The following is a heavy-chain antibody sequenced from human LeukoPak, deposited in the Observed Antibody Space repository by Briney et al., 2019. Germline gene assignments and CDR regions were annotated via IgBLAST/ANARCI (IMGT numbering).Heavy chain of an antibody. Sequence: GGSLRLSCAASGFIVSSNYMSWVRQAPGKGLDWVSVIYIGGTTYYADSVKGRFTISRDNTKKTLYPQMNRLRAEHTAVYYSARSENWNYVWDWFDPWGEGTLVTVSS. V-gene: IGHV3-53*01. CDR1: GFIVSSNY. CDR3: ARSENWNYVWDWFDP. CDR2: IYIGGTT. J-gene: IGHJ5*02. D-gene: IGHD1-7*01.